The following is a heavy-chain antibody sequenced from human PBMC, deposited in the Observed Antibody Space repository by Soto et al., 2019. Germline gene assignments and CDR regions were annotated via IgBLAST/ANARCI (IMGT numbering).Heavy chain of an antibody. CDR2: ISGSGGST. CDR1: GFTFSSYA. V-gene: IGHV3-23*01. Sequence: GGSLRLSCAASGFTFSSYAMSWVRQAPGKGLEWVSAISGSGGSTYYADSVKGRFTISRDNSKNTLYLQMNSLRAEDTAVYYCAKAGPRAIVVVPAAILHYFDYWGQGTLVTVSS. D-gene: IGHD2-2*02. CDR3: AKAGPRAIVVVPAAILHYFDY. J-gene: IGHJ4*02.